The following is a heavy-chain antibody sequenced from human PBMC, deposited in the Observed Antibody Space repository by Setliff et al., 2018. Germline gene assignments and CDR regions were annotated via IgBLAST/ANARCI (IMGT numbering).Heavy chain of an antibody. V-gene: IGHV4-59*12. CDR3: ARDRRDYIGAGSSEIDYYYYYYMDV. D-gene: IGHD3-10*01. Sequence: KTSETLSLTCTVSGASISSYYWSWIRQPPGKGLEWIGYIYYGGTTNYNPSLKSRVTISVETSKNQFSLKLSALTAADTAVYYCARDRRDYIGAGSSEIDYYYYYYMDVWGKGTTVTVSS. CDR2: IYYGGTT. J-gene: IGHJ6*03. CDR1: GASISSYY.